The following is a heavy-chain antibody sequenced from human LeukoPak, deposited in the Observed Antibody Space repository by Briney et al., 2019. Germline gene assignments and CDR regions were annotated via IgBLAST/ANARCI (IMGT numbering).Heavy chain of an antibody. Sequence: SEALSLTCVVYGGSFSGYYWSWLRQPPGKGLEWVGEINHSWSTNYNPSLKNRLTISIDTSKNQYSLKLSFVTAADTAVYYCGRSSVALAAAKLSRHKTGHWFDPWGQGTLVTVSS. CDR1: GGSFSGYY. CDR3: GRSSVALAAAKLSRHKTGHWFDP. J-gene: IGHJ5*02. V-gene: IGHV4-34*01. CDR2: INHSWST. D-gene: IGHD6-13*01.